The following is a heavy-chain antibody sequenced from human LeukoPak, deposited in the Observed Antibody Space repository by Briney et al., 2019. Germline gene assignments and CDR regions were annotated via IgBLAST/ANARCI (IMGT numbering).Heavy chain of an antibody. CDR1: GDSITPYY. D-gene: IGHD3-22*01. J-gene: IGHJ1*01. Sequence: SETLSLTCTVSGDSITPYYWGWIRQAPGKGLEWIGYVFNGGRSKYNPSLESRVTLSMDTSKNTISLSLSSVTAADTATYFCARSRDHYDSAGYSVWGQGTLVIVSS. CDR3: ARSRDHYDSAGYSV. V-gene: IGHV4-59*08. CDR2: VFNGGRS.